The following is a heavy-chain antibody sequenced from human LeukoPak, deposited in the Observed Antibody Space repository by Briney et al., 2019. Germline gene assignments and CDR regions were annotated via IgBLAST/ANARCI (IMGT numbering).Heavy chain of an antibody. J-gene: IGHJ4*02. D-gene: IGHD1-26*01. V-gene: IGHV3-23*01. CDR2: ISGSSDTT. CDR3: VKSGTFFLYYFDS. Sequence: GGSLRLSCAASGFTFSNYAVSWVRQAPGKGLEWISGISGSSDTTYYADAVKGRFTISRDNSKNTLFLQMSSLRVEDTAVYYCVKSGTFFLYYFDSWGQGTQLTVSS. CDR1: GFTFSNYA.